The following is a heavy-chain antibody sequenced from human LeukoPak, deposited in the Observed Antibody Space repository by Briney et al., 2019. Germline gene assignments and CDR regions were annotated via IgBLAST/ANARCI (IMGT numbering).Heavy chain of an antibody. CDR2: IYYSGST. V-gene: IGHV4-39*01. CDR1: GGSISSSSYY. CDR3: ATVEMATRYFDY. D-gene: IGHD5-24*01. J-gene: IGHJ4*02. Sequence: SETLSLTCTVSGGSISSSSYYWGWIRQPPGKGLEWSGSIYYSGSTYYNPSLKSRVTISVDTSKNQFSLKLSSVTAADTAVYYCATVEMATRYFDYWGQGTLVTVSS.